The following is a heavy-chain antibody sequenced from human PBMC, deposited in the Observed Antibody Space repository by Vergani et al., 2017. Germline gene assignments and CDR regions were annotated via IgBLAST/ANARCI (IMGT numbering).Heavy chain of an antibody. CDR1: GGSISSYY. D-gene: IGHD2-2*01. Sequence: QVQLQESGPGLVKPSQTLSLTCTVSGGSISSYYWSSIRQPAGKGLEWIGRIYTSGSTNYNPSLKSRVTMSVDTSKNQFSLKLSSVTAADTAVYYCARDRWDIVVVPAALEGGAFDIWGQGTMVTVSS. CDR3: ARDRWDIVVVPAALEGGAFDI. J-gene: IGHJ3*02. CDR2: IYTSGST. V-gene: IGHV4-4*07.